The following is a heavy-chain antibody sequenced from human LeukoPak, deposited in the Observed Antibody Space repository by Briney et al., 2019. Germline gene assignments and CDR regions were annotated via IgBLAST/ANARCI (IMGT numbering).Heavy chain of an antibody. CDR3: ARETWSRGGDAFDI. V-gene: IGHV3-74*01. D-gene: IGHD3-10*01. Sequence: PGGSLRLSCAASGFTVSNFWMHWVRQAPGQGLVWVSRINSDGTSTNYADSVKGRLTICRDNTKNTLYLQMNSLTVEDTAVYYCARETWSRGGDAFDIWGRGTMVTVSS. CDR1: GFTVSNFW. CDR2: INSDGTST. J-gene: IGHJ3*02.